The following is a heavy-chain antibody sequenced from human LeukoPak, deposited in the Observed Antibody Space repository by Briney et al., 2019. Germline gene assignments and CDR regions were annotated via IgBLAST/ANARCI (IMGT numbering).Heavy chain of an antibody. D-gene: IGHD3-9*01. Sequence: GGSLRLSXAASGFTVNDNYMSWVRQAPGKGLEWISVIYRSGDTYYADSVKGRFTVSRDNDQNTLYLQLNSLRPEDTAVHYCARDRVKSDDILTGYPHYYYYFYMDVWGKGTVVTVSS. CDR1: GFTVNDNY. CDR3: ARDRVKSDDILTGYPHYYYYFYMDV. J-gene: IGHJ6*03. CDR2: IYRSGDT. V-gene: IGHV3-66*03.